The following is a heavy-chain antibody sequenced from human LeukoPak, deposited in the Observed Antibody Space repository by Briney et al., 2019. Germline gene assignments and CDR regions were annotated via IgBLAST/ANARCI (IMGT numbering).Heavy chain of an antibody. CDR1: GFTFSNYG. CDR3: AKEGYYDFWSGPLDY. D-gene: IGHD3-3*01. J-gene: IGHJ4*02. CDR2: IRYDGNNK. V-gene: IGHV3-30*02. Sequence: QSGGSLRLSCAASGFTFSNYGMHWVRQAPGKGLEWVAFIRYDGNNKYFADSVRGRFTISRDNSKNTLYLQMNSLRAEDTAVYYCAKEGYYDFWSGPLDYWGQGTLVTVSS.